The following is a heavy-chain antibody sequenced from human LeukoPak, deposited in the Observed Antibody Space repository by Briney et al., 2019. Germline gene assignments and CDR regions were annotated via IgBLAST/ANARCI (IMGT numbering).Heavy chain of an antibody. CDR2: ISSRSSY. Sequence: SGGSLRLSCAASGFTFSNYAMSWVRQAPGKGLEWVSSISSRSSYADSVKGRFTISRDNAKNSLYLQMNSLRAEDTAVYYCARDFWAHWYFDPWGRGTLVTVSS. J-gene: IGHJ2*01. CDR3: ARDFWAHWYFDP. D-gene: IGHD3-3*01. CDR1: GFTFSNYA. V-gene: IGHV3-21*01.